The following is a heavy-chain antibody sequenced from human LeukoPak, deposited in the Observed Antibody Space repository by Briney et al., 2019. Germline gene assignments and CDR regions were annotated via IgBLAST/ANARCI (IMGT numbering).Heavy chain of an antibody. CDR2: IYYSGST. J-gene: IGHJ3*02. D-gene: IGHD3-9*01. CDR1: GGSISSYY. V-gene: IGHV4-59*01. CDR3: ARSLRYFDWSDAFDI. Sequence: PSETLSLTCTVSGGSISSYYWSWIRQPPGKGLEWIGYIYYSGSTNYNPSLKSRVTISVDTSKHQCSLKLSPVTAADTAVYYCARSLRYFDWSDAFDIWGQGTMVTVSS.